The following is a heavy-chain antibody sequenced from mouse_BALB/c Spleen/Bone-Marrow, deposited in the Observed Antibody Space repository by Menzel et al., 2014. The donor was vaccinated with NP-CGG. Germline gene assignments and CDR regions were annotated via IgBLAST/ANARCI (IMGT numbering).Heavy chain of an antibody. V-gene: IGHV5-6-4*01. CDR3: TRDRYYGNSFAY. D-gene: IGHD2-1*01. CDR1: GFTFXSYT. Sequence: DVQLQESGGGLVKPGGSLKLSCAASGFTFXSYTMSWIRQTPEKRLECVATISSGGSYTYYPDSVKGRFTISRDNAKNTLYLQMISLKSEDTAMYYCTRDRYYGNSFAYWGQGTLVTVSA. J-gene: IGHJ3*01. CDR2: ISSGGSYT.